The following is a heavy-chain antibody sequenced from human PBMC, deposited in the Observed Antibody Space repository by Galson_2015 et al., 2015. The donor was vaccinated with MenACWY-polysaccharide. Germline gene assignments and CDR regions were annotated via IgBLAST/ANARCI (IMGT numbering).Heavy chain of an antibody. CDR2: IKQDGSEK. V-gene: IGHV3-7*01. CDR3: ARERWVREYFFDQ. CDR1: GFTFSNFW. J-gene: IGHJ4*02. Sequence: SLRLSCAASGFTFSNFWMSWVRQAPGKELEWVASIKQDGSEKYLVDSVKGRFTISRDNAENSLFLQMNSLRAEDTAVYYCARERWVREYFFDQRGQGTLVTVSS. D-gene: IGHD3-10*01.